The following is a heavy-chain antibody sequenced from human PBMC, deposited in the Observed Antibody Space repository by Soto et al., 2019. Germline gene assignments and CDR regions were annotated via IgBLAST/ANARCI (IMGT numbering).Heavy chain of an antibody. CDR3: AIRGYSYGAYYYYYGMDV. Sequence: QVQLVQSGAEVKKPGSSVKVSCKASGGTFSSYAISWVRQAPGQGLEWMGGIIPIFGTANYAQKFQGRVTITADESTSTAYMELSSLRSEDTAVYYCAIRGYSYGAYYYYYGMDVWGQGTTVTVSS. CDR2: IIPIFGTA. V-gene: IGHV1-69*01. D-gene: IGHD5-18*01. J-gene: IGHJ6*02. CDR1: GGTFSSYA.